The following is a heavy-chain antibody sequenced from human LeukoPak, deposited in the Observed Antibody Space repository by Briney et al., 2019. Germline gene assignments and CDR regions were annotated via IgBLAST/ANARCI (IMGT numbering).Heavy chain of an antibody. CDR2: INPNSGGT. D-gene: IGHD2-8*01. J-gene: IGHJ5*02. CDR1: GYTFTGYY. V-gene: IGHV1-2*02. CDR3: AREGAVLMVYASWFDP. Sequence: EASVKVSCKASGYTFTGYYMHWVRQAPGQGLEWMGWINPNSGGTNYAQKFQGRVTMTRDTSISTAYMELSRLRSDDTAVYYCAREGAVLMVYASWFDPWGQGTLVTVSS.